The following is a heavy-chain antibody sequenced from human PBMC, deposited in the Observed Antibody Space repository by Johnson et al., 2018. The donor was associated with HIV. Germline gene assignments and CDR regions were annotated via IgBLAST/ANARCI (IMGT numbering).Heavy chain of an antibody. CDR2: IYNGGST. CDR3: ASADVFDI. J-gene: IGHJ3*02. V-gene: IGHV3-53*01. Sequence: VQLVESGGGLIQPGGSLRLSCAASGFTVSSNYMNWVRQAPGKGLEWVSVIYNGGSTYYADSVKGRFTISRDNAKNSLYLQVNSLRAEDTALYYCASADVFDIWGQGKVVTVSS. CDR1: GFTVSSNY.